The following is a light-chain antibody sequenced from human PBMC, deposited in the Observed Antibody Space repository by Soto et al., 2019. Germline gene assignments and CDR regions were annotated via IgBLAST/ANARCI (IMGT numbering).Light chain of an antibody. CDR1: QTVFKSSDNKNY. J-gene: IGKJ4*01. CDR2: WAS. V-gene: IGKV4-1*01. Sequence: DIAMTQSPDSLAVSLGERATINCKSSQTVFKSSDNKNYLAWFQQKPGQPPKLLISWASIRESGVADRFSGRGSGTDFTLTISNLQAEDVAVYFCQQYYTGPITFGGGTRVEIK. CDR3: QQYYTGPIT.